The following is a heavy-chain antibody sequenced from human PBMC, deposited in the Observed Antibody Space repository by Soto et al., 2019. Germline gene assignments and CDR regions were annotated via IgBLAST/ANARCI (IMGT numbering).Heavy chain of an antibody. D-gene: IGHD1-26*01. CDR1: GGSIGSYY. J-gene: IGHJ5*01. Sequence: QVQLQESGPGLVKPSETLSLTCTVAGGSIGSYYWSWIRQPPGKGLEWIGYVSYSWSTSYSPSLKSRVTISVETSNNPFSRERRSVTAADTAVYYCAREKTSGNDVSSWFDSWGKGPLVTVSS. CDR2: VSYSWST. CDR3: AREKTSGNDVSSWFDS. V-gene: IGHV4-59*01.